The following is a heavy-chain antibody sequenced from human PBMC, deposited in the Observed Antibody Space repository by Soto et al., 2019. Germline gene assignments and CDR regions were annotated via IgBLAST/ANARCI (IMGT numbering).Heavy chain of an antibody. Sequence: PSETLSLTCAASGDSIISTNWWHWVRQPPDKRLEGIGVIHDGGNINYNPSLKSRVTISMDKSISTAYLQLSSLKASDTAIYYCDRKETPGFHLDDWGQGTLVTVSS. CDR3: DRKETPGFHLDD. D-gene: IGHD3-9*01. V-gene: IGHV4-4*02. J-gene: IGHJ4*02. CDR2: IHDGGNI. CDR1: GDSIISTNW.